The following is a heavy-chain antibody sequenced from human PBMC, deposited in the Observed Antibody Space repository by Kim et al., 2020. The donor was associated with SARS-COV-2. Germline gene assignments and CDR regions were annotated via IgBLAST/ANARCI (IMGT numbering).Heavy chain of an antibody. V-gene: IGHV1-3*01. D-gene: IGHD5-12*01. J-gene: IGHJ4*02. CDR2: INAGNGNT. CDR3: ARDPLEMATITSPGLKYYFDY. Sequence: ASVKVSCKASGYTFTSYAMHWVRQAPGQRLEWMGWINAGNGNTKYSQKFQGRVTITRDTSASTAYMELSSLRSEDTAVYYCARDPLEMATITSPGLKYYFDYWGQGTLVTVSS. CDR1: GYTFTSYA.